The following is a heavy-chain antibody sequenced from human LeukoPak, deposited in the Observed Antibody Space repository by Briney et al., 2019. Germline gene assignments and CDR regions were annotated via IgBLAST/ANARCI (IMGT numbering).Heavy chain of an antibody. J-gene: IGHJ3*02. CDR3: ARDVVGGYSGYDYGAFDI. Sequence: ASVKVSCKASGYTFTGYYMHWVRQAPGQGLEWMGWINPNSGGTNYAQKFQGRVTMTRDTSISTAYMELSRLRSDDTAVYYCARDVVGGYSGYDYGAFDIWGQGTMVTVSS. D-gene: IGHD5-12*01. CDR1: GYTFTGYY. CDR2: INPNSGGT. V-gene: IGHV1-2*02.